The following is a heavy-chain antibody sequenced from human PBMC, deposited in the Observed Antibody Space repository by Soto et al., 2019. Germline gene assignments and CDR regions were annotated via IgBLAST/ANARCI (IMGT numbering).Heavy chain of an antibody. Sequence: QVHLVQSGAEVMKPGSSVKVSCKASGGTFSSYAISWVRQAPGQGLEWMGGIIPIFGTANYAQKFQGRVTITADESTSTAYMELSSLRSEDTAIYYCARPTRYYYDTSDQSAWFDPWGQGTLVTVSS. CDR2: IIPIFGTA. CDR3: ARPTRYYYDTSDQSAWFDP. V-gene: IGHV1-69*12. J-gene: IGHJ5*02. D-gene: IGHD3-22*01. CDR1: GGTFSSYA.